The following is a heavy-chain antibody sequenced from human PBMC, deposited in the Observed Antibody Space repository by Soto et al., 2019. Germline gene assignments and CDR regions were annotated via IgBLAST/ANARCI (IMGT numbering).Heavy chain of an antibody. V-gene: IGHV1-46*01. J-gene: IGHJ4*02. CDR1: GYTFTSYY. CDR2: INPSGGST. D-gene: IGHD3-3*01. CDR3: ANSRITIFGVVKDFDY. Sequence: ASVKVSCKASGYTFTSYYMHWVRQAPGQGLEWMGIINPSGGSTSYAQKFQGRVTMTRDTSTSTVYMELSSLRSEDTAVYYCANSRITIFGVVKDFDYWGQGTLVTVSS.